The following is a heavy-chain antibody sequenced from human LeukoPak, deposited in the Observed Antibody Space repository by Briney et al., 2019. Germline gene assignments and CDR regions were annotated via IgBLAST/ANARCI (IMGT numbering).Heavy chain of an antibody. CDR1: GFTFSSYA. CDR3: AKGYYDYVWGSYRYTPDY. V-gene: IGHV3-23*01. D-gene: IGHD3-16*02. Sequence: PGGSLRLSCAAPGFTFSSYAMSWVRQAPGKGLEWVSAISVGSITYYADSVKGRFTISRDNSKNTLYLQMNSLRAEDTAVYYCAKGYYDYVWGSYRYTPDYWGQGTLVTVPS. J-gene: IGHJ4*02. CDR2: ISVGSIT.